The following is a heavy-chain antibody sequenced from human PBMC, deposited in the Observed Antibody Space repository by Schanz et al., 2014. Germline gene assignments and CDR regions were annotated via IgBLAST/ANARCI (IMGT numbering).Heavy chain of an antibody. CDR2: INQDGSEK. D-gene: IGHD2-15*01. CDR3: ARDKGGLIPFDY. CDR1: GFTFSSYC. V-gene: IGHV3-7*01. J-gene: IGHJ4*02. Sequence: VQLVESGGGLVKPGGSLRLSCAASGFTFSSYCINWVRQAPGKGLEWVANINQDGSEKYYVDSVKGRFTISRDNAKNSLYLQMNSLRAEDTAVYYCARDKGGLIPFDYWGQGTLVVVSS.